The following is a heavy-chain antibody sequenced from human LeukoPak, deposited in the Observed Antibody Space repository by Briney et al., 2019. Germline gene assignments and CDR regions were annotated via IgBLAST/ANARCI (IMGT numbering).Heavy chain of an antibody. J-gene: IGHJ4*02. Sequence: SETLSLTCAVYGGSFSGYYWSWICQPPGKGLEWIGEINHSGSTNYNPSLKSRVTISVDTSKNQFSLKLSSVTAADTAVYYCARVRYSGYDSSGALDYWGQGTLVTVSS. CDR2: INHSGST. V-gene: IGHV4-34*01. CDR3: ARVRYSGYDSSGALDY. CDR1: GGSFSGYY. D-gene: IGHD3-22*01.